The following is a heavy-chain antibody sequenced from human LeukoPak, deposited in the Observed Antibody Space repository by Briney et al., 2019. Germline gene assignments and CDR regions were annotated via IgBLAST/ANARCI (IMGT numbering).Heavy chain of an antibody. CDR3: ARGAGRLADY. Sequence: PGVSLRLSCTASGFTFSDHYMSWIREAPGKGLEWVSYISNNHSPTYYADSVRGRFTISRDNAKNSLYLQMDSLSAEDTAVYYCARGAGRLADYWGQGTLVTVSS. CDR2: ISNNHSPT. D-gene: IGHD6-19*01. CDR1: GFTFSDHY. V-gene: IGHV3-11*01. J-gene: IGHJ4*02.